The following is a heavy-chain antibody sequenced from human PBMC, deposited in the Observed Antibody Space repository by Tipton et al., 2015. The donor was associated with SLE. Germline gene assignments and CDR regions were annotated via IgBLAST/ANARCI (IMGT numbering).Heavy chain of an antibody. Sequence: LRLSCTVSNYSISSGYYWGWIRQTPGKGLEKGLEWIGSIHHSGTTYYSPSLRSRLTISVDTSKNQFSLKLSSVTAADTAVYYCARAPEGDLLGGMDVWGQGTPVTVSS. CDR3: ARAPEGDLLGGMDV. V-gene: IGHV4-38-2*02. CDR1: NYSISSGYY. D-gene: IGHD3-16*01. J-gene: IGHJ6*02. CDR2: IHHSGTT.